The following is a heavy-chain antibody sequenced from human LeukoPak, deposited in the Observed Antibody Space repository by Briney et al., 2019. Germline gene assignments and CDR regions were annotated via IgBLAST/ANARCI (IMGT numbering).Heavy chain of an antibody. D-gene: IGHD3-22*01. Sequence: ASVKVSCKASGYIFTSYGISWVRQAPGQGLKWMGWISAYNGNTNYAQKLQGRVTMTTDTSTNTAYMELRSLRSDDTAVFYCARVPLGDYYDSSDAGYWGQGTLVTVSS. J-gene: IGHJ4*02. V-gene: IGHV1-18*01. CDR1: GYIFTSYG. CDR2: ISAYNGNT. CDR3: ARVPLGDYYDSSDAGY.